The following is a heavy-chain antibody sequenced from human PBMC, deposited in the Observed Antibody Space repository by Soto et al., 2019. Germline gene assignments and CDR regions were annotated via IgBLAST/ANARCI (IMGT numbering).Heavy chain of an antibody. CDR1: GFTFSSYW. Sequence: GGSLRLSCAASGFTFSSYWMSWVRQAPGKGLEWVANIKQDGSEKYYVDSVKGRFTISRDNAKNSLYLQMNSLRAEDTAVYYCARDGTLYYYDSSGQRGGEYYYYGMDVWGQGTTVTVSS. V-gene: IGHV3-7*01. D-gene: IGHD3-22*01. CDR2: IKQDGSEK. J-gene: IGHJ6*02. CDR3: ARDGTLYYYDSSGQRGGEYYYYGMDV.